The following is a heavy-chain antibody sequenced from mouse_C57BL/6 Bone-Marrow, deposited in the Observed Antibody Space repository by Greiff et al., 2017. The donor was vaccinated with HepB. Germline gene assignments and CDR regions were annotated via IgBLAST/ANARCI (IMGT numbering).Heavy chain of an antibody. CDR3: TRRFYDGDEENYFDY. J-gene: IGHJ2*01. V-gene: IGHV6-6*01. CDR1: GFTFSDAW. CDR2: IRNKANNHAT. D-gene: IGHD2-13*01. Sequence: EVKVEESGGGLVQPGGSMKLSCAASGFTFSDAWMDWVRQSPEQGLEWVAEIRNKANNHATYYAESVKGRFTISRDDSKSRVYLQMNSLRAEDTGMDYCTRRFYDGDEENYFDYWGQGTTLTVAS.